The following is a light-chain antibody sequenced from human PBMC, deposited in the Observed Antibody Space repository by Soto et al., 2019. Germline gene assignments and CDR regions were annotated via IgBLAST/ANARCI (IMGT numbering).Light chain of an antibody. CDR2: LGS. V-gene: IGKV2-28*01. Sequence: VLTQSPLSLPVTPGEPASISCRSSQSLLNSNGYNYLDWYLQKPGQSPQLLIFLGSNRASGVPGRFSGSASGTDFTLKISGVQAEDVGIYYCMQTLQAPLTFGGGTKVEIK. CDR3: MQTLQAPLT. CDR1: QSLLNSNGYNY. J-gene: IGKJ4*01.